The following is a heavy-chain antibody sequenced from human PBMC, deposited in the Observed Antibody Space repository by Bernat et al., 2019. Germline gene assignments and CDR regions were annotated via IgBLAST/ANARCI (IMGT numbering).Heavy chain of an antibody. J-gene: IGHJ2*01. V-gene: IGHV1-3*01. CDR1: GYTFTSYA. CDR2: INAGNGNT. D-gene: IGHD2-8*01. Sequence: QVQLVQSGAEVKKPGASVKVSCKASGYTFTSYAMHWVRQAPGQRLEWMGGINAGNGNTKYSQKFKGRVTITRDTPASTAYMELSSLRSEDTAVYYCARDGAVRYFDLWGRGTLVTVSS. CDR3: ARDGAVRYFDL.